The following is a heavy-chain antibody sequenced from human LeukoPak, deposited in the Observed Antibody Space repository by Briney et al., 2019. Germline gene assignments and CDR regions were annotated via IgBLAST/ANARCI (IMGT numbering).Heavy chain of an antibody. V-gene: IGHV4-59*12. CDR1: GGSISSYY. J-gene: IGHJ4*02. Sequence: SETLSLTCTVSGGSISSYYWSWIRQPPGKGLEWIGYIYYSGSTNYNPSLKSRVTISVDTSKNQFSLKLSSVTAADTAVYYCARGWDTAMAPRRDYWGQGTLVTVSS. CDR2: IYYSGST. D-gene: IGHD5-18*01. CDR3: ARGWDTAMAPRRDY.